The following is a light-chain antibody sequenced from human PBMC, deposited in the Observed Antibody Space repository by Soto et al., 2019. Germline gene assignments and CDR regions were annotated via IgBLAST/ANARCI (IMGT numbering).Light chain of an antibody. CDR2: EVS. CDR3: SSYAGSNKL. CDR1: SSDVGGYNY. J-gene: IGLJ2*01. V-gene: IGLV2-8*01. Sequence: QSVLTQPPSASGSPGQSVTISCTGTSSDVGGYNYVSWYQQHPGKAPKLMIYEVSKRPSGVPDRFSGSKSDNTASLTASGLPAEDEADYYCSSYAGSNKLFGGGTKLTVL.